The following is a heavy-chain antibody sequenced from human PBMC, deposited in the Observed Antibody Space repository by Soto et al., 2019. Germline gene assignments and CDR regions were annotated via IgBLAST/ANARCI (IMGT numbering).Heavy chain of an antibody. CDR3: AKDGNSGSYYLFDD. CDR1: GFTFDDYT. J-gene: IGHJ4*02. CDR2: ISWDGGST. V-gene: IGHV3-43*01. D-gene: IGHD1-26*01. Sequence: GGSLRLSCAASGFTFDDYTMHWVRQAPGKGLEWVSLISWDGGSTYYADSVKGRFTISRDNSKNSLYLQMNSLRTEDTALYYCAKDGNSGSYYLFDDWGQGTLVTVSS.